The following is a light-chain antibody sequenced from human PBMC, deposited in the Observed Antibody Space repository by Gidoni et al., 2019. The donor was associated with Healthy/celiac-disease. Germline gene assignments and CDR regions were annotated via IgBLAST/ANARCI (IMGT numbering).Light chain of an antibody. Sequence: IQMTQSPSTLSASVGDRVTITCRASQSISSWLAWYQQKPGKAPKLLIYKASSLESGVPSRFSGSGSGTEFTLTISSLQPDDFATYYCQQYNSYPSFXPXTKVDIK. CDR3: QQYNSYPS. J-gene: IGKJ3*01. CDR1: QSISSW. CDR2: KAS. V-gene: IGKV1-5*03.